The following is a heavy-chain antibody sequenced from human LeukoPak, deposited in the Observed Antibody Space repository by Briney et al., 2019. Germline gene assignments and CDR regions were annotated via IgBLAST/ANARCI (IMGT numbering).Heavy chain of an antibody. CDR3: AREDFWSGYYDY. Sequence: EGSLRLSCAASGFTVSSNYMSWVRQAPGKGLEWVSVIYSGGSTYYADSVKGRFTISRDNSKNTLYLQMNSLRAEDTAVYYCAREDFWSGYYDYWGQGTLVTVSS. J-gene: IGHJ4*02. V-gene: IGHV3-53*01. CDR2: IYSGGST. CDR1: GFTVSSNY. D-gene: IGHD3-3*01.